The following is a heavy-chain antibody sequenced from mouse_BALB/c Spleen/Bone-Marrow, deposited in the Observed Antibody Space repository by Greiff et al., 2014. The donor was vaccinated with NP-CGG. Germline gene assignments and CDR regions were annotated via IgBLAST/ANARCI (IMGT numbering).Heavy chain of an antibody. D-gene: IGHD1-2*01. CDR1: GFDFSRFW. CDR2: INPDSTTI. CDR3: ARIHYYGYMAY. J-gene: IGHJ4*01. V-gene: IGHV4-1*02. Sequence: EVQRVESGGGLVQPGGSLKLSCAASGFDFSRFWMTWVRQAPGKGLEWIGEINPDSTTINYTPSLKVKFIISRDNAKNTLYLQMSKVRTEDTALYYCARIHYYGYMAYWGQGTSVTVSS.